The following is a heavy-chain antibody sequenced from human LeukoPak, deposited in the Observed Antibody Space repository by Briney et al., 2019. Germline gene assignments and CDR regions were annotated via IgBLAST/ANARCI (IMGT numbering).Heavy chain of an antibody. CDR3: ARQIATGIYIAVAGPTDY. J-gene: IGHJ4*02. CDR1: GGSISSGDYY. Sequence: SETLSLTCTVSGGSISSGDYYWGWIRQPPGKGLEWIGSIYYSGSTYYNPSLKSRVTISVGTSKNQFSLKLSSVTAADTAVYYCARQIATGIYIAVAGPTDYWGQGTLVTVSS. CDR2: IYYSGST. D-gene: IGHD6-19*01. V-gene: IGHV4-39*01.